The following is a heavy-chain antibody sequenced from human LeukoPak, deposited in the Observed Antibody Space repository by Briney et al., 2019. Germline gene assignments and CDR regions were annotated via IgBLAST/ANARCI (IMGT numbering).Heavy chain of an antibody. CDR2: IYPGDSDT. CDR3: ARQPDSSGSPLY. J-gene: IGHJ4*02. V-gene: IGHV5-51*01. Sequence: GESLKISCKGSGYILTSYWIGWVRQMPGKGLEWMGIIYPGDSDTRYSPSFQGQVTISADKYISTAYLQWSSLKPSDTAMFYCARQPDSSGSPLYWGQGTLVSVSS. CDR1: GYILTSYW. D-gene: IGHD3-22*01.